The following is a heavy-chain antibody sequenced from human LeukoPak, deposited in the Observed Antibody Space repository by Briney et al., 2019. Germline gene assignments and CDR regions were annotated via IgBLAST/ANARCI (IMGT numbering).Heavy chain of an antibody. CDR2: INPNSGGT. V-gene: IGHV1-2*02. Sequence: GASVKVSCKASGYTFTGYYMHWVRQAPGQGLEWMGWINPNSGGTNYAQKFQGRVTMTRDTSISTAYMDLSRLRSDDTAVYYCARAGIAAAGSTTNWFDPWGQGTLVTVSS. CDR1: GYTFTGYY. D-gene: IGHD6-13*01. J-gene: IGHJ5*02. CDR3: ARAGIAAAGSTTNWFDP.